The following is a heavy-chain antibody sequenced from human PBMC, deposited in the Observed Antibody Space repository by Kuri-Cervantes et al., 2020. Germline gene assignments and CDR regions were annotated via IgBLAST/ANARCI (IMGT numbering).Heavy chain of an antibody. D-gene: IGHD2-2*03. Sequence: GRSLRLSCAASGFTFSRYSMNWVRQAPGKGLEWVSSITSSNDKYYADSMKGRFTISRDNAKNSLYLQMSSLRADDTAVYYCVRDRPFLWIDTYYYYYGMDVWGQGTTVTVSS. CDR3: VRDRPFLWIDTYYYYYGMDV. J-gene: IGHJ6*02. CDR1: GFTFSRYS. V-gene: IGHV3-21*01. CDR2: ITSSNDK.